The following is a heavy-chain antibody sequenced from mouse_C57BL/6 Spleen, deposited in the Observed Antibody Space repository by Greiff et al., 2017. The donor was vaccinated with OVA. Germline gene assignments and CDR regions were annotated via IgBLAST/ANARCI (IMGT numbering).Heavy chain of an antibody. J-gene: IGHJ3*01. CDR2: INPNNGGT. CDR1: GYTFTDYN. V-gene: IGHV1-22*01. CDR3: ARHYYGSSYAWFAY. Sequence: EVQGVESGPELVKPGASVKMSCKASGYTFTDYNMHWVKQSHGKSLEWIGYINPNNGGTSYNQKFKGKATLTVNKSSSTAYMELRSLTSDDSAVYYCARHYYGSSYAWFAYWGQGTLVTVSA. D-gene: IGHD1-1*01.